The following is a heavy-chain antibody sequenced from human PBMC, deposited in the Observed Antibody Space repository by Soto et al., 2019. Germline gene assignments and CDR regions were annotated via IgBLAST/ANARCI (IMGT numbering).Heavy chain of an antibody. CDR2: ISGSGGST. J-gene: IGHJ6*02. V-gene: IGHV3-23*01. D-gene: IGHD6-19*01. CDR1: GFTFSSYA. Sequence: GGSLRLACAASGFTFSSYAMSWVRQAPGKGLEWVSAISGSGGSTYYADSVKGRFTISRDNSKNTLYLQMNSLRAEDTAVYYCARGDSSGGGYYYYGMDVWGQGTTVTVSS. CDR3: ARGDSSGGGYYYYGMDV.